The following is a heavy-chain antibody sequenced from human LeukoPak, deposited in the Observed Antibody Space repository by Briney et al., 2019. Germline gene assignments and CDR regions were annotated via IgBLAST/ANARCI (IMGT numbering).Heavy chain of an antibody. CDR1: GYTFTSYA. D-gene: IGHD6-19*01. J-gene: IGHJ6*02. CDR2: INAGNGNT. Sequence: ASVKVSCKASGYTFTSYAMHWVRQAPGQRLEWMGWINAGNGNTKYSQKFQGRVTITRDTSASTAYMELSSLRSEDTAVYYCARVSSSGWYYGMDVWGQGTTATVSS. V-gene: IGHV1-3*01. CDR3: ARVSSSGWYYGMDV.